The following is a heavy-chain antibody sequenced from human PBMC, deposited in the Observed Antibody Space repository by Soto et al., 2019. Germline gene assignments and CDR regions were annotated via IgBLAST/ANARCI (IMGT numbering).Heavy chain of an antibody. Sequence: PSETLSLTCTVSGGSISRYYWNWIRQPPGKGLEWIGSIYYSGSTYYNPSLKSRVTISVDTSKNQFSLKLSSVTAADTAVYYCARHEAPSGWYFDYWGQGTLVTVSS. CDR1: GGSISRYY. D-gene: IGHD6-19*01. V-gene: IGHV4-59*05. CDR3: ARHEAPSGWYFDY. J-gene: IGHJ4*02. CDR2: IYYSGST.